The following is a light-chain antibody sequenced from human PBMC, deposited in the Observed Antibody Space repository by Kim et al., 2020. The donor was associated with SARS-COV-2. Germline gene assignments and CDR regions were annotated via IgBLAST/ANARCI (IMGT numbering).Light chain of an antibody. V-gene: IGKV3-11*01. CDR2: DAS. Sequence: PGQRATLSCRASQSISTDLAWYQQKPGQAPRLFIYDASNRATGIPARFIGSGSGTVFTLTVSSLEPEDSAIYYCQQRNKWPRTFGQGTKVDIK. CDR1: QSISTD. J-gene: IGKJ1*01. CDR3: QQRNKWPRT.